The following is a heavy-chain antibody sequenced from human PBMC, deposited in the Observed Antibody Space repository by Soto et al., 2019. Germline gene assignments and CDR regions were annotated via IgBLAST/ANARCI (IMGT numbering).Heavy chain of an antibody. D-gene: IGHD6-13*01. CDR3: ARAFTAAGTGQDAFDI. J-gene: IGHJ3*02. Sequence: LCGGSISSGGYYWSWIRQHPGKSLEWIGYIYYSGSTYYNPSLKSRVTISVDTSKNQFSLKLSSVTAADTAVYYCARAFTAAGTGQDAFDIWGQGTMVTVSS. CDR1: GGSISSGGYY. V-gene: IGHV4-31*02. CDR2: IYYSGST.